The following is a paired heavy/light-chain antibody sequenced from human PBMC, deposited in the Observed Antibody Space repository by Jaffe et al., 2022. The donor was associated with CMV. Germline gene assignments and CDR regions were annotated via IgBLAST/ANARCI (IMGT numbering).Light chain of an antibody. V-gene: IGKV3-20*01. CDR3: QQYGNSPLT. J-gene: IGKJ4*01. CDR2: DAS. Sequence: EIVLTQSPGTLSSSPGERATLSCRASRSVSNSFLAWYQHKPGRPPRLLIYDASSRATGIPDRFSGSGSGTDFTLTISRLEPEDFAVYYCQQYGNSPLTFGGGTKMDIK. CDR1: RSVSNSF.
Heavy chain of an antibody. V-gene: IGHV3-21*01. CDR1: GFTFNDYS. CDR3: ARDFPHGSGRSSRNPKRYFDF. Sequence: EVQLVESGGGLVKPGESLRLSCAASGFTFNDYSMNWVRQAPGRGLEWVSSISETSAYIYYAASVKGRFTISRDNTKNSLYLQMNSLRAEDTAVYYCARDFPHGSGRSSRNPKRYFDFWGQGTLVTVSS. D-gene: IGHD3-10*01. J-gene: IGHJ4*02. CDR2: ISETSAYI.